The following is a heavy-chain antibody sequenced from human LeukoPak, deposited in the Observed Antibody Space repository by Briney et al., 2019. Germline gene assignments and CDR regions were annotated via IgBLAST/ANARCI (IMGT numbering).Heavy chain of an antibody. V-gene: IGHV1-69*01. D-gene: IGHD2-15*01. J-gene: IGHJ3*02. CDR2: IIPIFGTA. Sequence: SVKVSCKASGGTFSSYAISWVRQAPGQGLEWMGGIIPIFGTANYAQKFQGRVTITADESTSTAYMELSSLRSEDTAVYYCAREGCSGGSCYSDAFDIWGQGTMVTVSS. CDR3: AREGCSGGSCYSDAFDI. CDR1: GGTFSSYA.